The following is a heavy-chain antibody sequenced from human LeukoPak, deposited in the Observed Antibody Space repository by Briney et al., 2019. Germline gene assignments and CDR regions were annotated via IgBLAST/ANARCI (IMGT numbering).Heavy chain of an antibody. Sequence: PSETLSLTCAVSGGSISSSNWWSWVRQPPGKGLEWIGEIYHSGSTNYNPSLKSRVTISVDKSKNQFSLKLSSVTAADTALYYCASDSSGYSYWYFDLWGRGTLVTVSS. J-gene: IGHJ2*01. CDR1: GGSISSSNW. CDR3: ASDSSGYSYWYFDL. D-gene: IGHD6-19*01. V-gene: IGHV4-4*02. CDR2: IYHSGST.